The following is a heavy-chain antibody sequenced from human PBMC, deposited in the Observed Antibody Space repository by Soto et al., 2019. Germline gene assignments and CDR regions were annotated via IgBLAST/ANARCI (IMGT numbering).Heavy chain of an antibody. CDR2: ISFSGSTI. CDR1: GFTFSDYY. V-gene: IGHV3-11*01. D-gene: IGHD3-16*01. J-gene: IGHJ4*02. Sequence: LRLSCAASGFTFSDYYFTWIRQAPGKGLEWVSYISFSGSTIYYADSVKGRFTIARDNAKNSLYLQMNNLRPEDTAVYYCAGGDSGSFDSWGQGTLVTVSS. CDR3: AGGDSGSFDS.